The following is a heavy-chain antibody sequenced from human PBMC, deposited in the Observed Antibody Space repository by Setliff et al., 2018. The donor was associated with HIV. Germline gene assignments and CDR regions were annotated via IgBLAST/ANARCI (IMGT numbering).Heavy chain of an antibody. CDR2: IIPSLGIA. CDR1: GGTFSSYV. J-gene: IGHJ4*02. CDR3: ARDREYYYDNSGSPSFDY. D-gene: IGHD3-22*01. Sequence: GASVKVSCKASGGTFSSYVINWVRQTPGQGLAWMGSIIPSLGIANYAQKFQGRVTITADKSTSTAYMELSSLRSEDTAVYYCARDREYYYDNSGSPSFDYWGQGTLVTVSS. V-gene: IGHV1-69*04.